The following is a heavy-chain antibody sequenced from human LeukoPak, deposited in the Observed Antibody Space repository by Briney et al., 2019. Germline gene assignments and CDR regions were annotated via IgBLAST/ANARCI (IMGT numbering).Heavy chain of an antibody. Sequence: ASVKVSCKASGYTFTSYGISWVRQAPGQGLEWMGWISAYNGNTNYAQKLQGRVTMTTDTSTRTAYMELRSLRSDDTAVYYCARARGVTVAGYYYYYMDVWGKGTTVTVAS. D-gene: IGHD6-19*01. CDR3: ARARGVTVAGYYYYYMDV. J-gene: IGHJ6*03. CDR1: GYTFTSYG. CDR2: ISAYNGNT. V-gene: IGHV1-18*01.